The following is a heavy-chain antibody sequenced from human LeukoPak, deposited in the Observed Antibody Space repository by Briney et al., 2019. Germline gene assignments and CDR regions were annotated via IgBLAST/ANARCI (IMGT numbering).Heavy chain of an antibody. Sequence: GGSLRLTCAASAFTCSSYTMNWVRQAPGKELEWVSSISSSSSYIYNADSVKGRLTISRDNAKNKLYLRMNRLRAEDTAVYYCATQSRGSRSWYHHYYYYMDVWGKGTTVTVSS. CDR1: AFTCSSYT. CDR3: ATQSRGSRSWYHHYYYYMDV. J-gene: IGHJ6*03. CDR2: ISSSSSYI. D-gene: IGHD6-13*01. V-gene: IGHV3-21*01.